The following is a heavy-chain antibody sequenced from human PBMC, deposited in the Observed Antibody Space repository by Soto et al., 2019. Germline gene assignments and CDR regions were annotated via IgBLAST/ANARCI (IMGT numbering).Heavy chain of an antibody. CDR2: IIPIFGTA. CDR3: ARSSITGTTYYYYYYGMDV. CDR1: GGTFSSYA. Sequence: GASVKVSCKASGGTFSSYAISWVRQAPGQGLEWMGGIIPIFGTANYAQKFQGRVTITADESTSTAYMELSSLRSEDTAVYYCARSSITGTTYYYYYYGMDVWGQGTTVTVSS. J-gene: IGHJ6*02. V-gene: IGHV1-69*13. D-gene: IGHD1-7*01.